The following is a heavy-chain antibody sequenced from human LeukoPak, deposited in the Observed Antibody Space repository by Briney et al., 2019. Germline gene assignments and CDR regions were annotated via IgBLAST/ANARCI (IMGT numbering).Heavy chain of an antibody. CDR3: ATGGYLGATPDT. CDR1: GGSISSGGYY. Sequence: SETLSLTCTVSGGSISSGGYYWSWIRQHPGKGLEWIGYIYYSGSTYYNPSLKSRVTISVDTSKNRFSLKLTSVTAADTAVYYCATGGYLGATPDTWGQGTLVTVSS. J-gene: IGHJ5*02. D-gene: IGHD1-26*01. CDR2: IYYSGST. V-gene: IGHV4-31*03.